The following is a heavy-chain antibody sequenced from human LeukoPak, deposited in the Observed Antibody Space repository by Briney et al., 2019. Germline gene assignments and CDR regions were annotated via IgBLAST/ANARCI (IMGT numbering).Heavy chain of an antibody. J-gene: IGHJ4*02. D-gene: IGHD2-2*01. V-gene: IGHV3-11*04. CDR3: AKDPSDIVVVPAAPRFDY. CDR1: GFTFSDYY. Sequence: GVLRLSCAASGFTFSDYYMSWIRQAPGKGLEWISYISHRVSDVQYADSVKGRFTISRDNSKNTLYLQMNSLRAEDTAVYYCAKDPSDIVVVPAAPRFDYWGQGTLVTVSS. CDR2: ISHRVSDV.